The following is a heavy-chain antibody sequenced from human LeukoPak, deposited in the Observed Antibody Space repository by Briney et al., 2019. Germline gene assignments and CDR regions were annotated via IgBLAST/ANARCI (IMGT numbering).Heavy chain of an antibody. V-gene: IGHV4-61*02. D-gene: IGHD3-22*01. Sequence: PSETLSLTCSVSGDSISSGSYYWSWIRQPAGKGLEWIGCMYTSGSTKYNPSLKSRVTISVDTSKNQFSLKLSSVTAADTAVYYCARGDGSYHESSGYYRFDPWGQGILVTVSS. CDR1: GDSISSGSYY. CDR3: ARGDGSYHESSGYYRFDP. J-gene: IGHJ5*02. CDR2: MYTSGST.